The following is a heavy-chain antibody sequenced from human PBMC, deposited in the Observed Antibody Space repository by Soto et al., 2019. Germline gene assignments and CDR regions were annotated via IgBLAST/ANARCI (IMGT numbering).Heavy chain of an antibody. V-gene: IGHV1-69*06. CDR2: IIPIFGTP. CDR1: GGTFSGYA. Sequence: QVQLVQSGAEVKKPGSSVKVSCKASGGTFSGYAISWVRQAPGQGLEWMGGIIPIFGTPNYAQKFQGRVTITADISTSTAYMELSSLRSEDTAVYYCARDPDYGGNSGLGLVDYWGQGTLVTVSS. J-gene: IGHJ4*02. CDR3: ARDPDYGGNSGLGLVDY. D-gene: IGHD4-17*01.